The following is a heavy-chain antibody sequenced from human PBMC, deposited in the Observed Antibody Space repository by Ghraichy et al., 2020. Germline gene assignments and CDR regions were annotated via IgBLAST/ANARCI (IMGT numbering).Heavy chain of an antibody. CDR1: GYTFTSHG. CDR2: INGYIDTR. V-gene: IGHV1-18*04. J-gene: IGHJ6*02. Sequence: SVKVSCKASGYTFTSHGISWVRQAPGQGLEWMGWINGYIDTRNYAQKLQGRVTMTTDTSTSTAYMELRSLRFDDTAVYYCARDLVVPAASGMYYYYYGMDVWGQGTTVTVSS. D-gene: IGHD2-2*01. CDR3: ARDLVVPAASGMYYYYYGMDV.